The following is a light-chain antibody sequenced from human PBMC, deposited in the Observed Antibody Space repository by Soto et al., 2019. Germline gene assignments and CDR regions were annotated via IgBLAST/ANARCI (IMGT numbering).Light chain of an antibody. Sequence: QPVLTQPASVSGSPGQSITISCTGTSSDVGSYNLVSWYQQHPGKAPKLMIYEVNKWPSGVSNRFSGSKSGNTASLTISGLQAEDEGDYYCYSYAGSDWVFGGGTKVTVL. CDR2: EVN. J-gene: IGLJ3*02. V-gene: IGLV2-23*02. CDR1: SSDVGSYNL. CDR3: YSYAGSDWV.